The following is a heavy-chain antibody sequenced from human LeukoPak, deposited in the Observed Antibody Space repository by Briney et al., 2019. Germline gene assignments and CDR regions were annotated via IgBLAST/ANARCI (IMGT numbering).Heavy chain of an antibody. J-gene: IGHJ4*02. CDR2: IYYSGST. D-gene: IGHD5-24*01. Sequence: PSETLSLTCTVSGASISSYCWSWIRQPPGKGLEWIGHIYYSGSTNYNPSLKSRVTISVDTSKNQFSLNLNSVIAADTAMYYCASHTAGHGSGYWGQGVLVTVSS. CDR1: GASISSYC. V-gene: IGHV4-59*08. CDR3: ASHTAGHGSGY.